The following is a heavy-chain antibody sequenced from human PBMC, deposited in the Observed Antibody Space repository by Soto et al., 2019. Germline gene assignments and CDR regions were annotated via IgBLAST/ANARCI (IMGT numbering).Heavy chain of an antibody. Sequence: GESLKISCKGSGYSFTSYWISWVRQMPGKGLEWMGRIDPGDSYTNYSPSFQGHVTISADKSIRPAYLQWSSLKASDTAMYYCARQGDGSGSYVDYWGQGTLVTVSS. J-gene: IGHJ4*02. CDR3: ARQGDGSGSYVDY. CDR1: GYSFTSYW. V-gene: IGHV5-10-1*01. D-gene: IGHD3-10*01. CDR2: IDPGDSYT.